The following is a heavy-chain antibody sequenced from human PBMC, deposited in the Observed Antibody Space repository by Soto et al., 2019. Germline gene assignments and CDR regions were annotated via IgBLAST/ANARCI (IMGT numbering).Heavy chain of an antibody. CDR2: INPNSGGT. V-gene: IGHV1-2*04. Sequence: ASVKVSCKASGYTFTGYYMHWVRQAPGQGLEWMGWINPNSGGTNYAQKFQGWVTMTRDTSISTAYMELSRLRSDDTAVYYCARGGITTVTVDYYYYMDVWGKGTTVTVSS. CDR1: GYTFTGYY. D-gene: IGHD4-17*01. CDR3: ARGGITTVTVDYYYYMDV. J-gene: IGHJ6*03.